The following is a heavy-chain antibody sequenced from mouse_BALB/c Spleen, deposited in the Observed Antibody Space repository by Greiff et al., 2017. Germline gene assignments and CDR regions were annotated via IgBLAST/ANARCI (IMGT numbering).Heavy chain of an antibody. D-gene: IGHD2-14*01. Sequence: LQQPGSELVRPGASVKLSCKASGYTFTSYWMHWVKQRPGQGLEWIGNIYPGSGSTNYDEKFKSKATLTVDTSSSTAYMQLSSLTSEDSAVYYCTRHYYRYDGAMDYWGQGTSVTVSS. J-gene: IGHJ4*01. CDR2: IYPGSGST. V-gene: IGHV1S22*01. CDR3: TRHYYRYDGAMDY. CDR1: GYTFTSYW.